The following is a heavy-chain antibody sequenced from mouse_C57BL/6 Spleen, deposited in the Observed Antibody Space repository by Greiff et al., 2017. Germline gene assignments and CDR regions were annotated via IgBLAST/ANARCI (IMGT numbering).Heavy chain of an antibody. V-gene: IGHV5-6*01. CDR3: ARHEGIIAYEDYAMDY. J-gene: IGHJ4*01. CDR2: ISSGGSYT. CDR1: GFTFSSYG. Sequence: EVKVVESGGDLVKPGGSLKLSCAASGFTFSSYGMSWVRQTPDKRLEWVATISSGGSYTYYPDSVRGRVTISRDNAKNTLYLKMSSLKSEDTAMYYCARHEGIIAYEDYAMDYWGQGTSVTVSS. D-gene: IGHD2-10*02.